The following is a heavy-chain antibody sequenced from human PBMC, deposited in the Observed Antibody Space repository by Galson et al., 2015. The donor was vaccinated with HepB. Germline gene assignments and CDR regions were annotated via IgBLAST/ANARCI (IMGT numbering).Heavy chain of an antibody. D-gene: IGHD2-2*01. CDR3: ARDVMYRFDQ. J-gene: IGHJ4*02. CDR2: IIPIFGTA. V-gene: IGHV1-69*06. CDR1: GGTFSSYA. Sequence: SVKVSCKASGGTFSSYAISWVRQAPGQGLEWMGGIIPIFGTANYAQKFQGRVTITADKSTSTAYMELRSLRSDDTAVYYCARDVMYRFDQWGQGTLVTVSS.